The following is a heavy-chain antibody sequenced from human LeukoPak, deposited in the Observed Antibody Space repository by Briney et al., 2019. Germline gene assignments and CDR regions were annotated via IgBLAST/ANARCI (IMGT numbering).Heavy chain of an antibody. CDR3: ARVVPGLGKAWDYFDY. CDR2: IKHDGSEE. CDR1: GLTVSSHW. V-gene: IGHV3-7*01. Sequence: GGSLRLSCAASGLTVSSHWMSWVRQPPGKGLEWVANIKHDGSEEYYVDSLKGRFTISRDNAKNSLYLQMNSLRAEDTAVYYCARVVPGLGKAWDYFDYWGQGTLVTVSS. D-gene: IGHD1-26*01. J-gene: IGHJ4*02.